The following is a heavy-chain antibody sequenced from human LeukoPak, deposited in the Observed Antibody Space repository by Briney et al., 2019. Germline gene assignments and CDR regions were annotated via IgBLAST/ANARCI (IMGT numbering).Heavy chain of an antibody. CDR1: GFTFSSYG. Sequence: GGSLRLSCAASGFTFSSYGMHWVRQAPGKGLEWVAVIWYDGSNKYYADSVKGRFTISRDNSKNTLYLQMNSLRAEDTAVYYCARDGTLPSRYSSSNDAFDIWGQGTMVTVSS. CDR2: IWYDGSNK. V-gene: IGHV3-33*01. CDR3: ARDGTLPSRYSSSNDAFDI. J-gene: IGHJ3*02. D-gene: IGHD6-13*01.